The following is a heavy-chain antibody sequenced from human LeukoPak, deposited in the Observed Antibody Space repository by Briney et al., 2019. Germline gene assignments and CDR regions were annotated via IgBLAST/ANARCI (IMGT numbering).Heavy chain of an antibody. CDR2: IYYSGST. D-gene: IGHD1-14*01. Sequence: SETLSLSCTVSGGSISSYYWSWIRQPPGKGLEWIGYIYYSGSTNYNPSLKSRVTISVVTSKNQFSLKLNSVTAADTAVYYCAGHLTGDYFDYWGQGTLVTVSS. J-gene: IGHJ4*02. CDR3: AGHLTGDYFDY. V-gene: IGHV4-59*08. CDR1: GGSISSYY.